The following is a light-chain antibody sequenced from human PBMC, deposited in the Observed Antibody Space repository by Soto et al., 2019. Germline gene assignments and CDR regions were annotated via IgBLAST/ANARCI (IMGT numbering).Light chain of an antibody. CDR3: SSYTSGNTLL. J-gene: IGLJ2*01. CDR1: SNDIGGFNY. V-gene: IGLV2-14*01. Sequence: QSVLTQPASVSGSPGQSITIACAGTSNDIGGFNYVSWYQQHPGKAPKLMIYDVRNRPSGVSNRFSGSKSGNTAPPTISGLQAEDEAVYYCSSYTSGNTLLFGGGTKLTVL. CDR2: DVR.